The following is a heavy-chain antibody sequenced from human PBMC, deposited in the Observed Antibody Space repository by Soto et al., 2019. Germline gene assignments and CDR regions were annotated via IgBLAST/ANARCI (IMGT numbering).Heavy chain of an antibody. D-gene: IGHD2-15*01. CDR1: GASISSNNW. CDR2: IYHCGTT. Sequence: QVQLQESGPGLVKPSGTLSLTCVVSGASISSNNWWSWVRQPPGKGLEWIGEIYHCGTTSYTPSLKSRVTMSGDKSKNQFSLKVTSVTAADTAVYFCAKDGSGHPYYSDNWGQGTLVTVSS. V-gene: IGHV4-4*02. J-gene: IGHJ4*02. CDR3: AKDGSGHPYYSDN.